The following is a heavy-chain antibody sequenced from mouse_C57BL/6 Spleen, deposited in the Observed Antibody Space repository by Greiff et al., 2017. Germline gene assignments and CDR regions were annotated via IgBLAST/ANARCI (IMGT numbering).Heavy chain of an antibody. CDR3: ARERGSSFDY. V-gene: IGHV3-6*01. D-gene: IGHD1-3*01. J-gene: IGHJ2*01. CDR1: GYSITSGYY. CDR2: ISYDGSK. Sequence: EVQLQESGPGLVKPSQSLSLTCSVTGYSITSGYYWNWIRQFPGNKLEWMGYISYDGSKNYNPSLKNRISITRDTSKNQFFLKLNSVTTEDTATYDCARERGSSFDYWGQGTTLTVSS.